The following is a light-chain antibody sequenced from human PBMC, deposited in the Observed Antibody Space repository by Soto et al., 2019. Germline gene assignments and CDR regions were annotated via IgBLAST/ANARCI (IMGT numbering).Light chain of an antibody. CDR2: DVS. CDR1: SSDVGGYNY. J-gene: IGLJ2*01. V-gene: IGLV2-14*01. Sequence: QPASVSGSPGQSITISCTGTSSDVGGYNYVSWYQQHPGKAPKLMIYDVSNRPSGVSNRFSGSKSGYTASLTISGLQAEDEADYYCSSFASGNTVVFGGGTKLTVL. CDR3: SSFASGNTVV.